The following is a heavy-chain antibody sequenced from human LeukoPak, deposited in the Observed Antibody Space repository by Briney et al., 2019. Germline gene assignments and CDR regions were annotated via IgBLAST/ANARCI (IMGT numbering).Heavy chain of an antibody. CDR2: IGGGGYST. D-gene: IGHD6-19*01. V-gene: IGHV3-23*01. J-gene: IGHJ6*02. Sequence: PGGSLRLSCAASGFTFSSYVMSWVRQAPGKGLEWVSTIGGGGYSTYYADSVKGRFTISRDNSKNTLFLQMNSLRAEDTAIYYCAKGSVSMAGTPGDVWGQGTTVTVSS. CDR3: AKGSVSMAGTPGDV. CDR1: GFTFSSYV.